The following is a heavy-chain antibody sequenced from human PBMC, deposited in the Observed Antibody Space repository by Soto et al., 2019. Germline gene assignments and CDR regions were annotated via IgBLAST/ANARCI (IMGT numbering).Heavy chain of an antibody. J-gene: IGHJ4*02. CDR3: ARYAHNTDTQQQLVLDRKLYFDY. D-gene: IGHD6-13*01. V-gene: IGHV3-7*05. CDR2: IKQDGSEK. CDR1: GFTFSSYW. Sequence: GGSLSLSCAASGFTFSSYWMSWVRQAPGKGLEWVANIKQDGSEKYYVDSVKGRFTISRDNARNSLYLQMNSLRAEDTAVYYCARYAHNTDTQQQLVLDRKLYFDYWGQGTLVTVSS.